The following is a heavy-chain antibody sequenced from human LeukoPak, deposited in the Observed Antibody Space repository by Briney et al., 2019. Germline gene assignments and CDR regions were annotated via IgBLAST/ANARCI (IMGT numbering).Heavy chain of an antibody. D-gene: IGHD3-10*01. CDR2: IYYSGST. CDR3: AREVAGLSAGTYYYYMDV. Sequence: SETLSLTCTVSGGSISSSSYYWGWIRQPPGKGLEWIGSIYYSGSTYYNPSLKSRVTISVDTSKNQFSLKLSSVTAADTAVYYCAREVAGLSAGTYYYYMDVWGKGTTVTVSS. J-gene: IGHJ6*03. CDR1: GGSISSSSYY. V-gene: IGHV4-39*07.